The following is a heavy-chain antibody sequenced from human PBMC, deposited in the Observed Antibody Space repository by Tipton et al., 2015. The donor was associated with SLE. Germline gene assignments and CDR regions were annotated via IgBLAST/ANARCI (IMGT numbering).Heavy chain of an antibody. CDR2: IYTSGST. CDR1: GGSISSGGYS. Sequence: TLSLTCAVSGGSISSGGYSWSWIRQPAGKGLEWIGYIYTSGSTNYNPSLKSRVTISVDTSKNQFSLKLSSVTAADTAVYYCASTYYYYMDVWGKGTTVTVSS. CDR3: ASTYYYYMDV. V-gene: IGHV4-61*09. J-gene: IGHJ6*03.